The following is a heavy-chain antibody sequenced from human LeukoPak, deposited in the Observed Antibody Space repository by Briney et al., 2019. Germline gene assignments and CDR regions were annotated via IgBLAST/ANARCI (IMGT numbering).Heavy chain of an antibody. D-gene: IGHD6-6*01. CDR3: ATTALAARRRYFDY. Sequence: SETLSLTCAVYGGSFSGYYWSWIRQPPGKGLEWIGEINHSGSTSYNPSLKSRVTISVDTSKNQFSLKLSSVTAADTAVYYCATTALAARRRYFDYWGQGTLVTVSS. CDR1: GGSFSGYY. V-gene: IGHV4-34*01. CDR2: INHSGST. J-gene: IGHJ4*02.